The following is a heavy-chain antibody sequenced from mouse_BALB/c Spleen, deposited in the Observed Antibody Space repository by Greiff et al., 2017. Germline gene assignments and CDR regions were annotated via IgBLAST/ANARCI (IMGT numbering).Heavy chain of an antibody. CDR2: ISCYNGAT. CDR3: ASPLLWVRTGFDN. J-gene: IGHJ2*01. V-gene: IGHV1S34*01. CDR1: GFSFTGYY. Sequence: LVKPGASVKISCMASGFSFTGYYMSWVKQSHGKSLEWFGYISCYNGATSYTQKFKGKATVTVDTTTSTAYMQFIRLTSEDSAVYYCASPLLWVRTGFDNWGQGTTLTVSA. D-gene: IGHD2-14*01.